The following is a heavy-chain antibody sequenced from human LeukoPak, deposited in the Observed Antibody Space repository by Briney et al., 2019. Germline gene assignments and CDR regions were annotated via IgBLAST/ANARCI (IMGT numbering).Heavy chain of an antibody. D-gene: IGHD3-22*01. CDR1: GYTFTSYD. V-gene: IGHV1-8*01. J-gene: IGHJ4*02. CDR3: ARGRYYYDSSGYTPSDDY. CDR2: MNPNSGNT. Sequence: ASVKVSCKASGYTFTSYDINWARQATGQGLEWMGWMNPNSGNTGYAQKFQGRVTMTRNTSISTAYMELSSLRSEDTAVYYCARGRYYYDSSGYTPSDDYWGQGTLVTVSS.